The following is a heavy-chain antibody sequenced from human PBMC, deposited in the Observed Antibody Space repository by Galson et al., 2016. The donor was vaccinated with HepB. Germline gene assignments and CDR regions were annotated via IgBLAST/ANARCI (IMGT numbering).Heavy chain of an antibody. D-gene: IGHD3-10*01. J-gene: IGHJ4*02. CDR3: ARDPNAVGPSYFDS. CDR2: ISGNSRHI. CDR1: GFIFDDYA. Sequence: SLRLSCAASGFIFDDYALHWVRQAPGKGLEWVSVISGNSRHIGYAESVQGRFTISRDNAKNTLYLQMSGLRADDTALYFCARDPNAVGPSYFDSWGQGTLVSVSS. V-gene: IGHV3-9*01.